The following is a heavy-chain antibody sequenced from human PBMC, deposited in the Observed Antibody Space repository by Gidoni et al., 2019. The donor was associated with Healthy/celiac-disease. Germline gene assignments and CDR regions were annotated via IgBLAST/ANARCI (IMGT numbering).Heavy chain of an antibody. CDR3: AKDKSSIVVVPAAMMPDAFDI. Sequence: EVQLLESGGGLVQPGGSLRLYCAASGFTFSSYAMIWVRQAPGKGLEWVSAISGSGGSTYYADSVKGRFTISRDNSKNTLYLQMNSLRAEDTAVYYCAKDKSSIVVVPAAMMPDAFDIWGQGTMVTVSS. J-gene: IGHJ3*02. V-gene: IGHV3-23*01. D-gene: IGHD2-2*01. CDR2: ISGSGGST. CDR1: GFTFSSYA.